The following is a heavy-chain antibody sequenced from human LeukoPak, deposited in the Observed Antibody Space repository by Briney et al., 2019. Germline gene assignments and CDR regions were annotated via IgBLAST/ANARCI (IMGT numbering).Heavy chain of an antibody. J-gene: IGHJ4*02. V-gene: IGHV3-30*02. CDR3: ANGIAVAGTWNYFDY. D-gene: IGHD6-19*01. CDR1: RFTFSNYG. Sequence: GRSLRLSCAASRFTFSNYGMHWVRQAPGKGLEWVAFIRYDGSNKYYADSMKGRFTISRDNSKNTLYLQMNTLRAEDTAVYYCANGIAVAGTWNYFDYWGQGTLVTVSS. CDR2: IRYDGSNK.